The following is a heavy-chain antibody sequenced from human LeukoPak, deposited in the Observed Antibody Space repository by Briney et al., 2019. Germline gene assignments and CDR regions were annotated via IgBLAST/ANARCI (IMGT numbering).Heavy chain of an antibody. CDR3: ARDTHSLRWYL. V-gene: IGHV4-59*01. J-gene: IGHJ2*01. CDR1: YDFISDYY. Sequence: PSETLSLTSSVSYDFISDYYWSWLRQPPGKGLEWIGYISHSGSANYSPSLNSRVTISIDTSKNQFSLRLTSVTAADTAVYYCARDTHSLRWYLWGRGTLVTVSS. CDR2: ISHSGSA. D-gene: IGHD3-10*01.